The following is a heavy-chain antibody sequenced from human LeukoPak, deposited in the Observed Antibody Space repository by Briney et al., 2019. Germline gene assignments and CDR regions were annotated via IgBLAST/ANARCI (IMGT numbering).Heavy chain of an antibody. CDR2: IYYGGST. J-gene: IGHJ5*02. Sequence: PSETLSLTCTVSGGSISSSTYYWGWIRQPPGEGLEWIGSIYYGGSTYYNPSLKSRVTISVDTSKNQFSLKLSSVTAADTAVYYCARQGFRRWNWFDPWGQGTLVTVSS. CDR1: GGSISSSTYY. V-gene: IGHV4-39*01. D-gene: IGHD4-23*01. CDR3: ARQGFRRWNWFDP.